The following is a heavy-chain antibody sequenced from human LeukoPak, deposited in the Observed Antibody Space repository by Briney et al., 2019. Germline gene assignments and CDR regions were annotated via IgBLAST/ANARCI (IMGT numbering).Heavy chain of an antibody. V-gene: IGHV3-30-3*01. Sequence: GRSLRLSCAASGFTFSSYAMHWVRQAPGKGLEWVAVISYDGSNKYYADSVKGRFTISRDNSKNTLYLQMNSLRAEDTAVYYCARDETVTTLVSYYYYGKDVWGQGTTVTVSS. J-gene: IGHJ6*02. CDR2: ISYDGSNK. CDR3: ARDETVTTLVSYYYYGKDV. D-gene: IGHD4-23*01. CDR1: GFTFSSYA.